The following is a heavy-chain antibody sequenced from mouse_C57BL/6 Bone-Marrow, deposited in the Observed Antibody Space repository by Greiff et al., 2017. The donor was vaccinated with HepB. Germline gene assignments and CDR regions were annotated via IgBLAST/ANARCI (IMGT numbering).Heavy chain of an antibody. CDR1: GFTFSDFY. CDR2: SRNKANDYTT. CDR3: ARAHYYGSSYGAY. Sequence: EVQVVESGGGLVQSGRSLRLSCATSGFTFSDFYMEWVRQAPGKGLEWIAASRNKANDYTTEYSASVKGRFIVSRDTSQSILYLQMNALRAEDTAIYYCARAHYYGSSYGAYWGQGTLVTVSA. D-gene: IGHD1-1*01. J-gene: IGHJ3*01. V-gene: IGHV7-1*01.